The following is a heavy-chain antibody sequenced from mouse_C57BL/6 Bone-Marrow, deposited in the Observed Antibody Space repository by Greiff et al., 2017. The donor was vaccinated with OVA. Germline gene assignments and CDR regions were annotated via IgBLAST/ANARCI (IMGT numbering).Heavy chain of an antibody. J-gene: IGHJ3*01. CDR1: GYAFSSSW. V-gene: IGHV1-82*01. CDR3: EGQLEPAWFAY. Sequence: VQLQQSGPELVKPGASVKISCKASGYAFSSSWMNWVKQRPGKGLEWIGRIYPGDGDTNYNGKFKGKATLTADKSSSTAYMQLSSLTAEDSADYFGEGQLEPAWFAYGDQGNVITVTA. D-gene: IGHD4-1*02. CDR2: IYPGDGDT.